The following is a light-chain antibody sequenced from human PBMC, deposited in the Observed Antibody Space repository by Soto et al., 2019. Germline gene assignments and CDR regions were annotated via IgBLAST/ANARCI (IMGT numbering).Light chain of an antibody. V-gene: IGKV1-27*01. CDR1: QGISNF. Sequence: DIQMTQSPSSLSASVGDRVTITCRASQGISNFLAWHQQKPGKVLKLLIYAASTLQSGVLSRFSGSGSGTHFTFTITSLQPEDVATYYCQKYNSAPWTFGKRTQVDIK. J-gene: IGKJ1*01. CDR3: QKYNSAPWT. CDR2: AAS.